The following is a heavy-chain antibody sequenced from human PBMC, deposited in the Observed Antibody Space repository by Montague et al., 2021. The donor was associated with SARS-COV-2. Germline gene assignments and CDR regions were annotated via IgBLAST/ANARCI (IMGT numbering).Heavy chain of an antibody. J-gene: IGHJ4*02. D-gene: IGHD6-19*01. V-gene: IGHV4-4*02. CDR2: IYHSGST. CDR1: GGSISSINW. Sequence: SETLSLTCVVSGGSISSINWWSWVRQPPGKGLEWIGEIYHSGSTNYNPSLQSRVIISVDKSTNQFSLKLSSVTAADTAVDYCARTGYSSGWPSFDYWGQGTLVTVSS. CDR3: ARTGYSSGWPSFDY.